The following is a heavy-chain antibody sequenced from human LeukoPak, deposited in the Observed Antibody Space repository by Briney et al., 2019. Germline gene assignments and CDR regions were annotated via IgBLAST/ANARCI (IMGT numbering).Heavy chain of an antibody. CDR3: ARDYFSSSWSFYWFDP. D-gene: IGHD6-13*01. CDR2: ISSSSSYI. Sequence: PGGSLRLSCAASGFTFSSYSMNWVRQAPGKGLEWVSSISSSSSYIYYADSVKGRFTISRDNAKNSLYLQMNSLRAEDTAVYYCARDYFSSSWSFYWFDPWGQGTLVTVSS. CDR1: GFTFSSYS. J-gene: IGHJ5*02. V-gene: IGHV3-21*01.